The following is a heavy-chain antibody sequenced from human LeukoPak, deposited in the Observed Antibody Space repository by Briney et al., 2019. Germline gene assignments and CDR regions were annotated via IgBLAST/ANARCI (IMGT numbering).Heavy chain of an antibody. D-gene: IGHD5-18*01. J-gene: IGHJ6*03. CDR3: ARGSSDTAMADYYYYYMDV. Sequence: ASVKVSCKASGYTFTSYDINWVRQATGQGLEWMGWMNPNSGNTGYAQKFQGRVTMTRNTSISTAYMELSSLRSEDTAVYYCARGSSDTAMADYYYYYMDVWGKGTTVTVSS. CDR1: GYTFTSYD. CDR2: MNPNSGNT. V-gene: IGHV1-8*01.